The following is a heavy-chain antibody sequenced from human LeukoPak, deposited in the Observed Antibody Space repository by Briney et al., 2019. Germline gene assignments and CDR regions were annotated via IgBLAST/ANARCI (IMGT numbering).Heavy chain of an antibody. CDR2: IHRGGTT. J-gene: IGHJ4*02. CDR3: ARDGYSGSESLFDY. CDR1: GFTVSSNY. V-gene: IGHV3-53*01. D-gene: IGHD3-10*01. Sequence: GGSLRLSCAASGFTVSSNYMNWVRQAPGKGLEWVSVIHRGGTTYYADSVKGRFTISRDNSKNTLYLQMNSLRAEDTAVYYCARDGYSGSESLFDYWGQGTLVTVSS.